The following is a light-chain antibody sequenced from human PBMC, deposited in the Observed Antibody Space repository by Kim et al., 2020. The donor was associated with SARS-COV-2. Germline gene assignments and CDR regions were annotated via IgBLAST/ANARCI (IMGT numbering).Light chain of an antibody. CDR2: GAS. CDR1: QSVSSSY. J-gene: IGKJ1*01. V-gene: IGKV3-20*01. CDR3: QQYGSSPWT. Sequence: PGESATLSCRASQSVSSSYLAWYQQKPGQAPRLLIYGASSRATGIPDRFSGSGSGTDFTLTISRLEPEDFAVYYCQQYGSSPWTFGQGTKVDIK.